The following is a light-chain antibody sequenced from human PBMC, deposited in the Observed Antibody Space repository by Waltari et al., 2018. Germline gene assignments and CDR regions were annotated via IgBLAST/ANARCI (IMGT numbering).Light chain of an antibody. J-gene: IGLJ2*01. Sequence: SYELTQPPSVSVSLGQTASITCSGDNLGDKYACWYQQKPGQSPVLVIYQDSKRPSGIPERFSGSNSGNIATLTISGTQAMDEADYYCQAWDSSVVFGGGTKLTVL. CDR2: QDS. CDR1: NLGDKY. CDR3: QAWDSSVV. V-gene: IGLV3-1*01.